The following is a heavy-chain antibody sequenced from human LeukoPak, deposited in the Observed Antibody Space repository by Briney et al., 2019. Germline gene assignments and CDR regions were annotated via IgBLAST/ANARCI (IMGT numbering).Heavy chain of an antibody. Sequence: GASVKVSRKVSGYTLTELSMHWVRQAPGKGLEWMGGFDPEDGETIYAQKFQGRVTMTEDTSTDTAYMELSSLRSEDTAVYYCATSTPIVGATSGLDYWGQGTLVTVSS. CDR3: ATSTPIVGATSGLDY. CDR1: GYTLTELS. CDR2: FDPEDGET. D-gene: IGHD1-26*01. V-gene: IGHV1-24*01. J-gene: IGHJ4*02.